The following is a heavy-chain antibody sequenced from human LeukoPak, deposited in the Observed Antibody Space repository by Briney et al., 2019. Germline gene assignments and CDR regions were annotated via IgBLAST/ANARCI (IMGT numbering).Heavy chain of an antibody. J-gene: IGHJ4*02. CDR1: GYTLTELS. Sequence: ASVKVSCKVSGYTLTELSMHWVRQAPGKGLEWMGGFDPEDGETICAQKFQGRVTMTEDTSTDTAYMELSSLRSEDTAVYYCATDWEAVAGLRFWGQGTLVTVSS. V-gene: IGHV1-24*01. D-gene: IGHD6-19*01. CDR3: ATDWEAVAGLRF. CDR2: FDPEDGET.